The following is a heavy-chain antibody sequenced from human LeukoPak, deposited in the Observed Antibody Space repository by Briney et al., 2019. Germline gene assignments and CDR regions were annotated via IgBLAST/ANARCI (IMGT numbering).Heavy chain of an antibody. CDR2: IRYDGSNK. D-gene: IGHD6-6*01. V-gene: IGHV3-30*02. CDR3: TTDRSSPFDY. CDR1: GFTFSSYG. Sequence: GGSLRLSCAASGFTFSSYGMHWVRQAPGKGLEWVAFIRYDGSNKYYADSVKGRFTISRDNSKNTLYLQMNSLKTEDTAVYYCTTDRSSPFDYWGQGTLVTVSS. J-gene: IGHJ4*02.